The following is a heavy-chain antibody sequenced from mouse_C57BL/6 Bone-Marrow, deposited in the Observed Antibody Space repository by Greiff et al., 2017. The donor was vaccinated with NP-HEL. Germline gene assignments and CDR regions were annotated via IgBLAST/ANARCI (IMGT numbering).Heavy chain of an antibody. V-gene: IGHV1-74*01. D-gene: IGHD2-4*01. Sequence: QVQLQQPGAELVKPGASVKVSCKASGYTFTSYWMHWVKQRPGQGLEWIGRIHPSDGDTNYNQKFKGKATLTVDKSSSTAYMQLSSLTSEDSAVYCGAIPRLRRLACLAYWGQGTLVTVSA. CDR3: AIPRLRRLACLAY. CDR2: IHPSDGDT. CDR1: GYTFTSYW. J-gene: IGHJ3*01.